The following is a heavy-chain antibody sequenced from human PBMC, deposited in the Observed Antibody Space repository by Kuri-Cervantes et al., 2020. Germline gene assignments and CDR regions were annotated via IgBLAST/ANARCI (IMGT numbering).Heavy chain of an antibody. D-gene: IGHD3-22*01. CDR2: IIPIFGTA. CDR3: AREGQLTTSYYYYYMDV. J-gene: IGHJ6*03. V-gene: IGHV1-69*13. Sequence: SVKVSCKASGGTFSSYAISWVRQAPGQGLEWMGGIIPIFGTANYAQKFQGRVTITADESTSTAYMELSSLRSEDTAVYYCAREGQLTTSYYYYYMDVWGKGTTVTVSS. CDR1: GGTFSSYA.